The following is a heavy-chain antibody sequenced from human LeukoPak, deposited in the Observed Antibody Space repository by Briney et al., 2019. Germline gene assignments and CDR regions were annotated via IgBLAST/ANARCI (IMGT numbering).Heavy chain of an antibody. J-gene: IGHJ4*02. V-gene: IGHV3-23*01. Sequence: PGGSLRLSCEASGFTFNTHAMSWVRQAPGKGLEWVASITSRGRTPYYTDSVKGRFTIFRDNSKNPLYLQMNSLSGEDTAIYYCAKDRPNFYETSGAYYKMKGDFWGQGSLVTVSS. CDR3: AKDRPNFYETSGAYYKMKGDF. CDR2: ITSRGRTP. CDR1: GFTFNTHA. D-gene: IGHD3-10*01.